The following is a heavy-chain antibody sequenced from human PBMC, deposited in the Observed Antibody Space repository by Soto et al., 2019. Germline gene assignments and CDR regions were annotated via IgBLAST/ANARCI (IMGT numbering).Heavy chain of an antibody. CDR1: GYSFSDYY. J-gene: IGHJ4*02. D-gene: IGHD3-16*01. CDR3: ARDPIGGGAPYYCDY. CDR2: INTHTGGT. Sequence: ASLKVSCKASGYSFSDYYMHWVRQAPGQGLEWMGLINTHTGGTDYAHKFQGRVTMTRDTPISTAYMEVSCLTSDDTAMYYCARDPIGGGAPYYCDYWGQGTQVTVSS. V-gene: IGHV1-2*07.